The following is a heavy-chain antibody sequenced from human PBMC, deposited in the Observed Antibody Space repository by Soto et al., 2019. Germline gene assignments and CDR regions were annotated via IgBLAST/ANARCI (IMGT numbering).Heavy chain of an antibody. V-gene: IGHV1-69*12. CDR2: IIPIFGTA. CDR3: ARAWPPYSSGDNWFDP. D-gene: IGHD6-19*01. CDR1: GGTFSSYA. J-gene: IGHJ5*02. Sequence: QVQLVQSGAEVKKPGSSVKVSCKASGGTFSSYAISWVRQAPGQGLEWMGGIIPIFGTANYAQKFQGRVTSDAGDATSTAYMELSRLRSEDTAVYYCARAWPPYSSGDNWFDPWGQGTLVTVSS.